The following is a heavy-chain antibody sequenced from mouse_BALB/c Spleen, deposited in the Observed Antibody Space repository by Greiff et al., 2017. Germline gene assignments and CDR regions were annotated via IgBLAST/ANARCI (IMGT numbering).Heavy chain of an antibody. V-gene: IGHV3-2*02. J-gene: IGHJ4*01. D-gene: IGHD4-1*01. CDR2: ISYSGST. CDR1: GYSITSDYA. CDR3: ARELTGTWAMDY. Sequence: EVMLVESGPGLVKPSQSLSLTCTVTGYSITSDYAWNWIRQFPGNKLEWMGYISYSGSTSYNPSLKSRISITRDTSKNQFFLQLNSVTTEDTATYYCARELTGTWAMDYWGQGTSVTVSS.